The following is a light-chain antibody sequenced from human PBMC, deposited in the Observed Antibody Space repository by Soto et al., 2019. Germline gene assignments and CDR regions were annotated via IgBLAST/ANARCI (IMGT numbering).Light chain of an antibody. Sequence: EIVLTQSPGTLSLSPGERVTLSCRASQSVRNNFLAWYQHKPGQAPRFLIYETSSRATGIPDRFSGSGSQTDFTLTISRLEPEDFAVYYCQQYGTSPRTFGQGTKVDIK. J-gene: IGKJ1*01. CDR1: QSVRNNF. CDR3: QQYGTSPRT. CDR2: ETS. V-gene: IGKV3-20*01.